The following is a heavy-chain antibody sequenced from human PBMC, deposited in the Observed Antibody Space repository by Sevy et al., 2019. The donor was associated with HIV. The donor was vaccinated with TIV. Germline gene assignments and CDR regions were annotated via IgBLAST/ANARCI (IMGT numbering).Heavy chain of an antibody. D-gene: IGHD3-16*01. Sequence: GGSLRLSCAASGFTFNSVWMSWVRQAPGKGLEWVGHIKSRAEGGTTDYAALVKGRFTISRDDSKNTLYLQMNSLKTEDTAVYYVTTGGSLLQHWGQSTLVTVSS. V-gene: IGHV3-15*01. CDR1: GFTFNSVW. CDR2: IKSRAEGGTT. J-gene: IGHJ1*01. CDR3: TTGGSLLQH.